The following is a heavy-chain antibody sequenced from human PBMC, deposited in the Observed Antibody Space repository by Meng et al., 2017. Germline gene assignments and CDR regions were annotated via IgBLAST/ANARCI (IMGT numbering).Heavy chain of an antibody. CDR3: ATLEVYARLSVDY. Sequence: EVELVGSGGGLIQPGGSLRLACAASGFTVSSNYMSWVRQAPGKGLEWVSVIYSCGSTYYADSVKGRFTISRDNSKNTLYLQMNSLRAEDTAVYYCATLEVYARLSVDYWGQGTLVTVFS. CDR2: IYSCGST. CDR1: GFTVSSNY. V-gene: IGHV3-53*01. D-gene: IGHD2-8*01. J-gene: IGHJ4*02.